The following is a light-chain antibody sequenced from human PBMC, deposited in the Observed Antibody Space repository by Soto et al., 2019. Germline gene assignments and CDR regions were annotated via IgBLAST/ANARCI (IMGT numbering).Light chain of an antibody. CDR1: QSVLYSSNNKNY. CDR2: WAS. V-gene: IGKV4-1*01. J-gene: IGKJ2*01. CDR3: QQYESTPPT. Sequence: DIVMTQSPDSLAVSLGERATINCKSSQSVLYSSNNKNYLAWYQQRPGQPPKLLIYWASTRESVVPDRFSGSGSGTDFTLTITSLQAADVAVYYCQQYESTPPTFGQGTKLEIK.